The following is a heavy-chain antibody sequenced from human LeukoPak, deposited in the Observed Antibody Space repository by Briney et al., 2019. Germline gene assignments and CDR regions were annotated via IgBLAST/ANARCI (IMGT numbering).Heavy chain of an antibody. CDR3: ARGKWELPVPRAFDI. CDR1: GYTFTSSD. Sequence: GSVKVSCKASGYTFTSSDINWVRQATGQGLEWMGWMNPNSGNTGYAQKFQGRVTMTRNTSISTVYMELSSLRSEDTAVYYCARGKWELPVPRAFDIWGQGTMVTVSS. CDR2: MNPNSGNT. J-gene: IGHJ3*02. D-gene: IGHD1-26*01. V-gene: IGHV1-8*01.